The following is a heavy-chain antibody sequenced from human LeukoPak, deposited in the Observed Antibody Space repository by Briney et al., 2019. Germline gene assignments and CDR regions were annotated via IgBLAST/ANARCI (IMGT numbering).Heavy chain of an antibody. Sequence: PGGSLRLSCAASGFTFSSYSMNWVRQAPGKGLEWVSYISSSSSTIYYADSVEGRFTISRDNAKNSLYLQMNSLRAEDTAVYYCARVGLYIVVVPAASDAFDIWGQGTMVTVSS. CDR1: GFTFSSYS. V-gene: IGHV3-48*01. D-gene: IGHD2-2*01. CDR3: ARVGLYIVVVPAASDAFDI. J-gene: IGHJ3*02. CDR2: ISSSSSTI.